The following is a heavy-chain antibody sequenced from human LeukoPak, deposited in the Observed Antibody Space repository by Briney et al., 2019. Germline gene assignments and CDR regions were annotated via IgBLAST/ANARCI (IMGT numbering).Heavy chain of an antibody. CDR3: AKDQGGGGSYPPDAFDI. D-gene: IGHD1-26*01. Sequence: GGSLRLSCAASGFTFSSYAMSWVRQAPGKGLEWVSAISGSGDSTYYADSVKGRFTISRDNSKNTLYLQMNSLRAEDTAVYCCAKDQGGGGSYPPDAFDIWGQGTMVTVSS. CDR1: GFTFSSYA. J-gene: IGHJ3*02. CDR2: ISGSGDST. V-gene: IGHV3-23*01.